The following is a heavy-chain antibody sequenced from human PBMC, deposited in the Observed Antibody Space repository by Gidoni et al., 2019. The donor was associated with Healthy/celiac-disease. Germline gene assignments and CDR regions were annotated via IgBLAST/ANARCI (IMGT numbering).Heavy chain of an antibody. CDR1: GFTFDDYA. J-gene: IGHJ4*02. Sequence: EVQLVESGGVVVQPGGSLRLSCPASGFTFDDYAMHWVRQAPGKGLEWVSLISWDGGSTYYADSVKGRFTISRDNSKNSLYLQMNSLRAEDTALYYCAKGLYDFWSGYPSLFDYWGQGTLVTVSS. D-gene: IGHD3-3*01. CDR3: AKGLYDFWSGYPSLFDY. CDR2: ISWDGGST. V-gene: IGHV3-43D*04.